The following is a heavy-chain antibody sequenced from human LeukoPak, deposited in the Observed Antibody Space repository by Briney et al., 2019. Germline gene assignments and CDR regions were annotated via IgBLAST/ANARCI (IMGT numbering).Heavy chain of an antibody. CDR2: IYSGGST. V-gene: IGHV3-53*01. CDR3: ARGDGSYYFDY. Sequence: PGGSLRLSCAASGFTVSSTYMSWVRQAPGEGLEWVSVIYSGGSTFYADSLKGRFTISRDNSKNTLYLQMNSLRVEDTALYYCARGDGSYYFDYWGQGTLVTVSS. J-gene: IGHJ4*02. D-gene: IGHD3-10*01. CDR1: GFTVSSTY.